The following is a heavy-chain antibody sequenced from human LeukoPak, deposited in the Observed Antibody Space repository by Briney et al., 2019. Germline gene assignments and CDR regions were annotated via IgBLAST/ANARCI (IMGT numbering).Heavy chain of an antibody. CDR1: GYTFTRYG. CDR2: ISTYDGDT. CDR3: ARDVLNRCIGGICPIDD. D-gene: IGHD2-15*01. V-gene: IGHV1-18*04. Sequence: ASVKVSCKASGYTFTRYGITWVRQAPGQGLEWMGWISTYDGDTYYAQKFQGRVTMTRDTSTTTAYMELRGLRSDDTALYYCARDVLNRCIGGICPIDDWGQGTLDTVSS. J-gene: IGHJ4*02.